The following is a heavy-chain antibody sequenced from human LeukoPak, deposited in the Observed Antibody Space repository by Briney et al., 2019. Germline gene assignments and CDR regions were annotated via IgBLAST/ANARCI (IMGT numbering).Heavy chain of an antibody. Sequence: PSETLSLTCAVYGGSFSGYYWSWIRQPPGKGLEWIGEINHSGSTSYNPSLKSRVTISVDTSKNQFSLKLSSVTAADTAVYYCARGIIVSSTSAIYYFDYWGQGTLVTVSS. CDR2: INHSGST. J-gene: IGHJ4*02. CDR1: GGSFSGYY. D-gene: IGHD2-2*01. V-gene: IGHV4-34*01. CDR3: ARGIIVSSTSAIYYFDY.